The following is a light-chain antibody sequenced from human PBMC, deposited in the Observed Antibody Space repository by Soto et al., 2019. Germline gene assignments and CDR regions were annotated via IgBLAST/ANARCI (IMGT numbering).Light chain of an antibody. J-gene: IGLJ1*01. Sequence: QSVLTQSPSVSAAPGQKVTISCSGGSSNIGNNDVSWYHQLPGTAPKVLIYDHNKRASGIPDRFSGSKSGTSATLGITGLQTGDEGDYYCGTWDSDSDVFGTGTKLTVL. CDR2: DHN. CDR3: GTWDSDSDV. CDR1: SSNIGNND. V-gene: IGLV1-51*01.